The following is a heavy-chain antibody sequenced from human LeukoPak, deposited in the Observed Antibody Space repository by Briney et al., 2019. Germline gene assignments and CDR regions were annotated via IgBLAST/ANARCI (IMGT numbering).Heavy chain of an antibody. CDR2: IYWDNDK. Sequence: ESGPTLVKPTQTLTLTCTFPGVSLSTSGVGVGWIPQPPGKALEWLALIYWDNDKRYSPSLKSRLTITKDTSKNQVVLTMTNMDPVDTATYYCAHSPFSDPAAWFDPWGQGTLVTVSS. CDR1: GVSLSTSGVG. J-gene: IGHJ5*02. D-gene: IGHD1-26*01. V-gene: IGHV2-5*02. CDR3: AHSPFSDPAAWFDP.